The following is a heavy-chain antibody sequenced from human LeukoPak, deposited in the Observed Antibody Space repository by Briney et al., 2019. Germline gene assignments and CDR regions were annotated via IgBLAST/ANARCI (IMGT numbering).Heavy chain of an antibody. CDR2: VYHSGSA. J-gene: IGHJ5*02. V-gene: IGHV4-59*01. Sequence: PSETLSLTCTVSGASIRSYLWTWIRQTPGKGLGWLGYVYHSGSAKYNPSLKSRVTASVDTSKSQFSLNLTSLTAADTAVYYCARIVGATPGRFDPWGQGILVTVSS. CDR3: ARIVGATPGRFDP. CDR1: GASIRSYL. D-gene: IGHD1-26*01.